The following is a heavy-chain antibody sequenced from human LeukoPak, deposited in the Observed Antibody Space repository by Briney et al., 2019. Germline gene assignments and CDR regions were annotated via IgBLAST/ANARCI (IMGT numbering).Heavy chain of an antibody. Sequence: SETLSLTCTVSGASISSISYYWGWIRQPPGKGLKWIGNIYYSGSTYNNPSLKSRVTISIDTSKNQFSLKVSSVTAADTAVYYCARHLVGGSYYFNAFDIWGQGTMVTVSS. CDR1: GASISSISYY. J-gene: IGHJ3*02. CDR2: IYYSGST. V-gene: IGHV4-39*07. D-gene: IGHD1-26*01. CDR3: ARHLVGGSYYFNAFDI.